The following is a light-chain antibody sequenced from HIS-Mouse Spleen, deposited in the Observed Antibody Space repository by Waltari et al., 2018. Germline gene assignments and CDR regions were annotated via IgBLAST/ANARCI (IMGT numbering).Light chain of an antibody. CDR3: QQYYSTPPT. J-gene: IGKJ1*01. CDR1: QSVLYSSNNKND. CDR2: WAS. V-gene: IGKV4-1*01. Sequence: DIVMTQSPDSLAVSLGERATINCKSSQSVLYSSNNKNDLAWYQRQPGQPPKLLIYWASTLESGVPDRFSGSGSGTDFTLTISSLQAEDVAVYYCQQYYSTPPTFGQGTKVEIK.